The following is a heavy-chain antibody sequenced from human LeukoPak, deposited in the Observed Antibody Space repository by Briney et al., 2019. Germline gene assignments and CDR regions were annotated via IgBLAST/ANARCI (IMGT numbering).Heavy chain of an antibody. CDR1: GFTFSGYG. J-gene: IGHJ4*02. CDR2: IPSDGSNK. CDR3: VKGRNAYFDY. Sequence: GGSLRLSCAASGFTFSGYGMHWVRQAPGKGLEWVAFIPSDGSNKYYADSVKGRFTISKDNSKNTVDLQMNSLRPEDTAVYYCVKGRNAYFDYWGQGTLVTASS. V-gene: IGHV3-30*02.